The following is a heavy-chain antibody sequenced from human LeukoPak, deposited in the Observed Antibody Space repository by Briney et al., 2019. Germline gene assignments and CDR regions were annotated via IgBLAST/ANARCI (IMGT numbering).Heavy chain of an antibody. Sequence: SGAPSLTCSVYGGFFSGYYWSRIRQPPGEGLVWIGEINHRGSTNFNPSLKVRGPITVDTAKNQFSLKLRLVTAADTAVYYCARGGRDIFTENYFDYWGQGTLVTVSS. CDR3: ARGGRDIFTENYFDY. CDR2: INHRGST. CDR1: GGFFSGYY. V-gene: IGHV4-34*01. J-gene: IGHJ4*02. D-gene: IGHD3-9*01.